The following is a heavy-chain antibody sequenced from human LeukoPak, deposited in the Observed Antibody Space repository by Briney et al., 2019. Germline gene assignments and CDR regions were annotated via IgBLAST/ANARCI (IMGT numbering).Heavy chain of an antibody. V-gene: IGHV1-69*01. Sequence: ASVKVSCKVSGGTFSSYAISWVRQAPGQGLEWMGGIIPIFGTANYAQKFQGRVTITADESTSTAYMELSSLRSEDTAVYYCARDQGWYRLSRYYYGMDVWGQGTTVTVSS. CDR2: IIPIFGTA. CDR1: GGTFSSYA. CDR3: ARDQGWYRLSRYYYGMDV. D-gene: IGHD6-19*01. J-gene: IGHJ6*02.